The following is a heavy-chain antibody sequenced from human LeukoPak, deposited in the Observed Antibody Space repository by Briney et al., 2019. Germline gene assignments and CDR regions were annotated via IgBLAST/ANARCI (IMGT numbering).Heavy chain of an antibody. J-gene: IGHJ3*02. CDR2: INPNSGGT. D-gene: IGHD3-16*02. Sequence: ASVKVSCKASGYTFTGYYMHWVRQAPGQGPEWMGWINPNSGGTNYAQKFQGRVTMTRDTSISTAYMELSRLRSDDTAVYYCARVIYDYVWGSYRVDAFDIWGQGTMVTVSS. CDR1: GYTFTGYY. V-gene: IGHV1-2*02. CDR3: ARVIYDYVWGSYRVDAFDI.